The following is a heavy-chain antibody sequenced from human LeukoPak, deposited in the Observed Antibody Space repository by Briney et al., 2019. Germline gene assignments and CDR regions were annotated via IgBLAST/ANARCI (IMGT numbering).Heavy chain of an antibody. J-gene: IGHJ4*02. CDR2: IYPGDSDT. CDR1: GYSFTSYW. Sequence: GESLKISCKGSGYSFTSYWIGWVRQMPGKGLEWMGIIYPGDSDTRYSPSLQGQVTISADKSISTAYLQWSSLKASDTAMYYCARRQLQYSSFPLFDYWGQGTLVTVSS. D-gene: IGHD6-6*01. V-gene: IGHV5-51*01. CDR3: ARRQLQYSSFPLFDY.